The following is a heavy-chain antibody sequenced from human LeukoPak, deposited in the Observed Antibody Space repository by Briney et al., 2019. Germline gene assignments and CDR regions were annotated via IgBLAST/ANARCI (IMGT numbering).Heavy chain of an antibody. CDR1: GGSISTSGYF. D-gene: IGHD3-22*01. Sequence: SETLSLTCTVSGGSISTSGYFWGWLRQSPGKGLEWIGSVSHSVTTHYNPPLQSRVTISVDTSKNQFSLELRSATAADTAVYYCARHIMIVVTEYHFDDWGQGTQVSVFS. CDR2: VSHSVTT. V-gene: IGHV4-39*01. J-gene: IGHJ4*02. CDR3: ARHIMIVVTEYHFDD.